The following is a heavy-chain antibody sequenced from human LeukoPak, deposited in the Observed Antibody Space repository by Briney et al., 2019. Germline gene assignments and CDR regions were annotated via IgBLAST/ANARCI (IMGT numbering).Heavy chain of an antibody. D-gene: IGHD2-15*01. V-gene: IGHV3-23*01. J-gene: IGHJ5*02. CDR3: AEDRGRIVVVVAAANWFDP. CDR2: ISGSGGST. Sequence: GGSLRLSCAASGFTFSSYAMSWVRQAPGKGLEWVSAISGSGGSTYYADSVKGRFTISRDNSENTLYLQMNSLRAEDTAVYYCAEDRGRIVVVVAAANWFDPWGQGTLVTVSS. CDR1: GFTFSSYA.